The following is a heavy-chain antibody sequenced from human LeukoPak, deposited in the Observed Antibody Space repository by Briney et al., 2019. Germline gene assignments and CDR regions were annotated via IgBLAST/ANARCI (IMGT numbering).Heavy chain of an antibody. CDR1: GGSITSSNNY. D-gene: IGHD2-15*01. V-gene: IGHV3-23*01. J-gene: IGHJ6*03. CDR2: INTSGGST. Sequence: ETLSLTCTVSGGSITSSNNYWGWIRQTPGKGLEWVSAINTSGGSTYYADSVKGRFAISRDNSKNTLYLQMNSLRAEDTAIYYCAKNGDRGAYCSGGSCYPYFYYYMDVWGKGTTVTISS. CDR3: AKNGDRGAYCSGGSCYPYFYYYMDV.